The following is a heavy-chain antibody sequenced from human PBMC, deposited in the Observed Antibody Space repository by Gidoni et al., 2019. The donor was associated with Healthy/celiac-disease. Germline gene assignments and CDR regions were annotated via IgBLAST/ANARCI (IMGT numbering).Heavy chain of an antibody. Sequence: QVQLVQSGAEVKQPGASVKVSCKASGYTFTSYYMHWVRQAPGQGLEWMGIINPSGGSKSYAQKFQGRVTMTRDTSTSTVYMELSSLRSEDTAVYYCARAGGGITGTTTWDYGMDVWGQGTTVTVSS. V-gene: IGHV1-46*03. J-gene: IGHJ6*02. CDR2: INPSGGSK. D-gene: IGHD1-7*01. CDR3: ARAGGGITGTTTWDYGMDV. CDR1: GYTFTSYY.